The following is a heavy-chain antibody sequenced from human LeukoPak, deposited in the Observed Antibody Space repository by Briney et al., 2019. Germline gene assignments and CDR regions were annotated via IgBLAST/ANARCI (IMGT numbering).Heavy chain of an antibody. CDR2: MNPNSGNT. CDR3: ARGGNIVVVVAATGIDY. D-gene: IGHD2-15*01. Sequence: GASVKVSCKASGYTFTSYDINWVRQATGQGLEWMGWMNPNSGNTGYAQKFQGRVTMTRNTSISTAYMELSSLRSEDTAVYYCARGGNIVVVVAATGIDYWGQGTLVTVSS. J-gene: IGHJ4*02. CDR1: GYTFTSYD. V-gene: IGHV1-8*01.